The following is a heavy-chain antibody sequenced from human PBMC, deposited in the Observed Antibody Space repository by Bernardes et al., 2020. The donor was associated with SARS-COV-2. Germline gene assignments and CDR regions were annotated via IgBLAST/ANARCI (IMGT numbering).Heavy chain of an antibody. J-gene: IGHJ3*02. D-gene: IGHD3-9*01. Sequence: GGSLRLSCVVSGFTFGDYAMHWVRRAPGKGLEWVSGISWNSGITGYADSVKGRFTISRDNAKNSLYLQMNSLRPEDTALYYCAKGGGYYNDILTGWNAFEMWGQGTMVTVSS. CDR2: ISWNSGIT. CDR1: GFTFGDYA. V-gene: IGHV3-9*01. CDR3: AKGGGYYNDILTGWNAFEM.